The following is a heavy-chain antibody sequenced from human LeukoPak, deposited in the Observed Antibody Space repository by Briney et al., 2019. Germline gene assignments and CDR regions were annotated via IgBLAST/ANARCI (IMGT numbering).Heavy chain of an antibody. CDR2: ISAYNGNT. J-gene: IGHJ3*02. CDR3: ARELDTAMVTSAFDI. D-gene: IGHD5-18*01. V-gene: IGHV1-18*01. CDR1: GYTFTSYG. Sequence: ASVKVSCKASGYTFTSYGISWVRQAPGQGLEWMGWISAYNGNTNYAQKLQGRVTMTTDTSTSTAYMELRSLRSDDTAVYYCARELDTAMVTSAFDIWGQGTMVTVSS.